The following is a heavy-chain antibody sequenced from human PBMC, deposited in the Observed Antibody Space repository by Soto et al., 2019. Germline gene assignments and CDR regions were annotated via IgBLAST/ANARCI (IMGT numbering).Heavy chain of an antibody. D-gene: IGHD6-19*01. CDR2: ISSYGADT. J-gene: IGHJ4*02. CDR1: GFTCNRYA. Sequence: GGSLRLSCSASGFTCNRYAMHWVRQAPGKGLEFVSAISSYGADTYYADSVKGRFAISRDNSKNTLYLQMISLRAEDTALYYCVKEGYMRSDWYGQFDYWGQGALVTVSS. CDR3: VKEGYMRSDWYGQFDY. V-gene: IGHV3-64D*06.